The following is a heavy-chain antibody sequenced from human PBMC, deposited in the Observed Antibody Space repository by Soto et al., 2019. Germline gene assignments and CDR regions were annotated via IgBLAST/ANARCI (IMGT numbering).Heavy chain of an antibody. CDR3: ARCRIAARPVFFDY. CDR2: IYDDESNK. Sequence: PGGSLRLSCAVSGFTFRSSPMSWVRRAPGKGLEWVAVIYDDESNKYYADSVKGRFTISRDNSKNMLYLQMNSLRAEDTAVYYCARCRIAARPVFFDYWGQGTLVTVSS. CDR1: GFTFRSSP. V-gene: IGHV3-30-3*01. J-gene: IGHJ4*02. D-gene: IGHD6-6*01.